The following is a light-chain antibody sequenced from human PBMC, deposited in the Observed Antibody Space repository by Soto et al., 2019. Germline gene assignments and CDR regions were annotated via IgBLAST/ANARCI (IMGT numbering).Light chain of an antibody. V-gene: IGKV1-5*01. Sequence: DIKITQSPSARSASVGDRVIITCRASQSIRSWLAWYEQTPGKAPKPLIYDASRLQSGVPSPFSGSGAGTDCTLTISSLQPEDVATAYCLQDYNYTRTFGQGTKVDIK. CDR1: QSIRSW. J-gene: IGKJ1*01. CDR3: LQDYNYTRT. CDR2: DAS.